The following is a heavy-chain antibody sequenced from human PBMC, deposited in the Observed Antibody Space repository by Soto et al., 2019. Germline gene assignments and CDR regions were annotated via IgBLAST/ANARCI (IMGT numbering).Heavy chain of an antibody. J-gene: IGHJ4*02. CDR1: GGSFSGYY. CDR2: INHSGST. Sequence: QVQLQQWGAGLLKPSETLSLTCAVYGGSFSGYYWNWIRQPPGKGLEWIGEINHSGSTNYNPSLKSRVTISVDTSKNQFSLKLSSVTAADTAVYYYARGYGRNFDYWGQGTLVTVSS. V-gene: IGHV4-34*01. CDR3: ARGYGRNFDY. D-gene: IGHD3-10*01.